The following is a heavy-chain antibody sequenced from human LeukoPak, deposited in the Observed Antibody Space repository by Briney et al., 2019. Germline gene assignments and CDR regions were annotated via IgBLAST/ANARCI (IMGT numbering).Heavy chain of an antibody. CDR1: GYTFTAYY. J-gene: IGHJ2*01. V-gene: IGHV1-2*02. D-gene: IGHD3-10*01. CDR3: ASPWGRWFGELIWYFDF. CDR2: INPNSGGT. Sequence: ASVKVSCKASGYTFTAYYIHWVRQAPGQGLEWMGWINPNSGGTHYAQRFQGRVTMPRDTSITTAYMELSRLRSDDTAVYYCASPWGRWFGELIWYFDFWGRGTLVTVSS.